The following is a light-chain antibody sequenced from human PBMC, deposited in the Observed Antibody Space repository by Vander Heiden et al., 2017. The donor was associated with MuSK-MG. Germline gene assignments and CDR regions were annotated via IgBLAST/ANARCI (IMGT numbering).Light chain of an antibody. J-gene: IGKJ4*01. CDR3: QQYDNLPT. Sequence: DIQMTQSPSSLSASVGDRVTITCQASQDISNYLNWYQQKPGKAPKLLIYDASNLETGVPSSFSGSGSGTDFTFTISSLQPEDIATYYCQQYDNLPTFGGGTKVXIK. CDR2: DAS. CDR1: QDISNY. V-gene: IGKV1-33*01.